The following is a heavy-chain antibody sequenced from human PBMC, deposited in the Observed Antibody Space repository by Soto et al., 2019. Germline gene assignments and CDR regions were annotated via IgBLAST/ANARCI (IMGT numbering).Heavy chain of an antibody. V-gene: IGHV1-69*13. J-gene: IGHJ4*02. CDR2: IIPIFGTA. CDR1: GYTLTELS. CDR3: ARVVNRRGFDY. Sequence: ASVKVSCKVSGYTLTELSMHWVRQAPGKGLEWMGGIIPIFGTANYAQKFQGRVTITADESTSTAYMELSSLRSEDTAVYYCARVVNRRGFDYWGQGTLVTVSS. D-gene: IGHD2-15*01.